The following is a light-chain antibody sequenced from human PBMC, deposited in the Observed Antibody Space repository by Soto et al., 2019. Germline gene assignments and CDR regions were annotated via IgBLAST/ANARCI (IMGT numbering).Light chain of an antibody. V-gene: IGLV2-14*01. CDR1: SSDVGGYKY. CDR3: NSYTSSSSFV. J-gene: IGLJ1*01. CDR2: EVS. Sequence: QSALTHPASVSGSPGQSITISCTGTSSDVGGYKYVSWYQQHPGKAPKLMIYEVSNRPSGVSDRFSGSKSGNTASLAISGLQPEDEADYYCNSYTSSSSFVFGTGTKLTVL.